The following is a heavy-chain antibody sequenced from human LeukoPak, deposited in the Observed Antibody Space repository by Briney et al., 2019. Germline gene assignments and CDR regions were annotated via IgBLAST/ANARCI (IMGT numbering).Heavy chain of an antibody. CDR3: ARDNYEYVWGSYQNFDY. V-gene: IGHV4-34*01. Sequence: PSETLSLTCAVYGGSFSGYYWSWIRQPPGKGLEWIGEINHSGSTNYNPSLKSRVTISVDTSKNQFSLKLSSVTAADTAVYYCARDNYEYVWGSYQNFDYWGQGTLVTVSS. J-gene: IGHJ4*02. CDR2: INHSGST. CDR1: GGSFSGYY. D-gene: IGHD3-16*02.